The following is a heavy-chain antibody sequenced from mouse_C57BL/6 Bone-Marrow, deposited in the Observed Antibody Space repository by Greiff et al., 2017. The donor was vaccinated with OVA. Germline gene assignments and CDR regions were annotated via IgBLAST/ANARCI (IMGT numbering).Heavy chain of an antibody. CDR1: GYTFTSYW. CDR2: IDPSDSYT. Sequence: QVQLQQSGAELVMPGASVKLSCKASGYTFTSYWMHWVKQRPGQGLEWIGEIDPSDSYTNYNQKFKGKSTLTVDKSSSTAYMQLSSLTSEDSAVYYCASLAFAYWGQGTLVTVSA. J-gene: IGHJ3*01. CDR3: ASLAFAY. V-gene: IGHV1-69*01.